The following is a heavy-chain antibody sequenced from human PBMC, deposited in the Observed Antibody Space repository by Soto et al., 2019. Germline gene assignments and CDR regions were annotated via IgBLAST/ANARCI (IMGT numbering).Heavy chain of an antibody. Sequence: QVQLVQSGAEVKKPGSSVKVSCKASGGTFSSYGISWVRQAPGQGLEWMGGSIPIFGTANYAQKFQGRVTITADESTSTAYMELSSLRSEDTAVYYCARHVPAAGYYYGMDVWGQGTTVTVSS. CDR2: SIPIFGTA. CDR1: GGTFSSYG. J-gene: IGHJ6*02. D-gene: IGHD2-2*01. CDR3: ARHVPAAGYYYGMDV. V-gene: IGHV1-69*12.